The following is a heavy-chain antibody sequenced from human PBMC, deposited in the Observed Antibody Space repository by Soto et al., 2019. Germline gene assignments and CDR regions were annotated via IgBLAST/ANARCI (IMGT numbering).Heavy chain of an antibody. Sequence: EVQLLESGGGLVQPGGSLRLSCAASGFSFSTYSMSWVRQAPGKGLEWVSGISGSGGSTYYADSVKGRLTISRDNSEKNLYPQIHTLRAEDTAVYYCAKSRSDSWNDAYLFDFWGQGTLVTVSS. CDR2: ISGSGGST. D-gene: IGHD1-1*01. V-gene: IGHV3-23*01. J-gene: IGHJ4*02. CDR1: GFSFSTYS. CDR3: AKSRSDSWNDAYLFDF.